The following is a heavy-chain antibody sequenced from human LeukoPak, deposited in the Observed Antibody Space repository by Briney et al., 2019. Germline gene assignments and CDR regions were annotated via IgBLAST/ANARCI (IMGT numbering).Heavy chain of an antibody. Sequence: SETLSLTCTVSGGSISSGDYYWSWIRQPPGKGLEWIGYIYYSGSTYCNPSLKSRVTISVDTSKNQFSLKLSSVTAADTAVYYCARDRGGATWFDYWGQGTLVTVSS. V-gene: IGHV4-30-4*08. CDR3: ARDRGGATWFDY. D-gene: IGHD1-26*01. CDR1: GGSISSGDYY. CDR2: IYYSGST. J-gene: IGHJ4*02.